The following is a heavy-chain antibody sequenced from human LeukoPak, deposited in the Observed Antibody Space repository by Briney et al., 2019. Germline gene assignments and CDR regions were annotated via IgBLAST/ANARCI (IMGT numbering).Heavy chain of an antibody. D-gene: IGHD2-15*01. V-gene: IGHV3-30*01. CDR3: ARDRGGSYSAIDY. J-gene: IGHJ4*02. CDR2: ISYHGSDK. Sequence: GGSLRLSCAASGFTFSAYNMHWVRQAPGKGLEWLAVISYHGSDKYYADSVKGRFTISRDNPKNTLYLEMISLRPEDTAVYYCARDRGGSYSAIDYWGQGTLVTVSS. CDR1: GFTFSAYN.